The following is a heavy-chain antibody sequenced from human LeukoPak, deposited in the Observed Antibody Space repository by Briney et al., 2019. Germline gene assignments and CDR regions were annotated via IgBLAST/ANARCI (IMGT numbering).Heavy chain of an antibody. J-gene: IGHJ4*02. CDR1: GFSFSSHA. CDR2: ITSNGGST. D-gene: IGHD5-12*01. Sequence: PGGSLRLSCAASGFSFSSHAMHWVRQTPGKGLEHVAAITSNGGSTYYANSVKGRFSFSRDNSENTLCLQMGSLRPEDMGVYYCARGKLKGDSGNDHFDYWGQGTLVTVSS. CDR3: ARGKLKGDSGNDHFDY. V-gene: IGHV3-64*01.